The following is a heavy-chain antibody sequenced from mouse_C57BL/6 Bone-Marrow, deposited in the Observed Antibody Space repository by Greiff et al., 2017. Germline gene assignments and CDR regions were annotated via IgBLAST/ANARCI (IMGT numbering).Heavy chain of an antibody. CDR2: IDPSDSYN. J-gene: IGHJ2*01. Sequence: QVQLQQPGAELVRPGTSVKLSCKASGYTFTSYWMHWVKQRPGQGLEWIGVIDPSDSYNNYNPKFKGKATFTVTTSSSSAFMQLSSLTSEASAVYCCSSGFTTVALDYWGQGTTLTVSS. CDR1: GYTFTSYW. V-gene: IGHV1-59*01. D-gene: IGHD1-1*01. CDR3: SSGFTTVALDY.